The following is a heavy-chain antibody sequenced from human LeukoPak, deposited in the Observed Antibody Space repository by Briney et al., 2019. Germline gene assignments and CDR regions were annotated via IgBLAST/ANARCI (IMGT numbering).Heavy chain of an antibody. CDR3: TREDHSNYNY. V-gene: IGHV3-74*01. Sequence: GGSLRLSCAASGFTFSSNWMHWVRQAPGKGLVWVSRINSDGSRTSYVDSVKGRFTISRDNAKNTLYLQMNSLRAEDTAVYYCTREDHSNYNYWGQGTLVTVSS. D-gene: IGHD4-11*01. CDR1: GFTFSSNW. J-gene: IGHJ4*02. CDR2: INSDGSRT.